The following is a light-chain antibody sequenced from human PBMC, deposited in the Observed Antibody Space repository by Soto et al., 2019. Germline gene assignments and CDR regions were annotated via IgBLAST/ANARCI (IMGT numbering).Light chain of an antibody. J-gene: IGLJ3*02. CDR3: LLSYSGARV. CDR2: DTR. Sequence: QAVVTQAPSLTVSPGGTVTLTCGSSTGAVTSGHYPYWFQQKPGQAPRTLIYDTRNKHSWTPARFSGSLLGGKAALTFSGAQPEDEAEYYCLLSYSGARVFGGGTKVTVL. V-gene: IGLV7-46*01. CDR1: TGAVTSGHY.